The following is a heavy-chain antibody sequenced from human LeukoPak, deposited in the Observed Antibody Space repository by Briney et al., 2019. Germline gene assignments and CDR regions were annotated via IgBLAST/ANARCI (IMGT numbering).Heavy chain of an antibody. CDR2: MNPNSDHT. V-gene: IGHV1-8*01. Sequence: ASVKVSCKAPGYTLTNYDINWVRQATGQGLEWMGWMNPNSDHTGYTQEFQGRVTMTRDTSISTAYKELSSLRSEDTAVYYCVRVQSGSYARYGMDVWGQGTTVSVFS. CDR3: VRVQSGSYARYGMDV. J-gene: IGHJ6*02. CDR1: GYTLTNYD. D-gene: IGHD1-26*01.